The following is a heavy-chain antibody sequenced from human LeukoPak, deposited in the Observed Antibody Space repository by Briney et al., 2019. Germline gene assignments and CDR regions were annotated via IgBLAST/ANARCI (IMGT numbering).Heavy chain of an antibody. D-gene: IGHD3-22*01. J-gene: IGHJ4*02. CDR3: ARIYYDSSGYRLFDY. CDR1: GFTFSTHW. Sequence: GGSLRLSCAASGFTFSTHWMSWVRQAPGKGLEWVDNINEDGSEKYYVDSVKGRFTISRDNAKNSLYLQMNSLRAEDTALYYCARIYYDSSGYRLFDYWGQGTLVTVSS. V-gene: IGHV3-7*02. CDR2: INEDGSEK.